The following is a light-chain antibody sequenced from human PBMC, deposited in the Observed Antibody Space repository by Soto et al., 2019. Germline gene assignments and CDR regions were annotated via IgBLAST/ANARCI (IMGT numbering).Light chain of an antibody. CDR1: QSVSSN. CDR3: QQYNNWPFT. Sequence: EIVMTQSPATLSVSPGERATLSCRASQSVSSNLAWYQQKPGQAPRLLIYGASTRATGIPARFSGSGSGTECTLTISRLQSEDFAMYYCQQYNNWPFTFGQGTKLEIK. J-gene: IGKJ2*01. CDR2: GAS. V-gene: IGKV3-15*01.